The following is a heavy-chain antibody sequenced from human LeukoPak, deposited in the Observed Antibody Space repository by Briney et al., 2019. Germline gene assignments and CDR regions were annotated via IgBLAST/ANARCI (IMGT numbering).Heavy chain of an antibody. D-gene: IGHD4-17*01. CDR2: MNPNSGNT. Sequence: ASVKVSCTASGYTFTSYDINWVRQATGQGLEWMGWMNPNSGNTGYAQKFQGRVTMTRNTSISTAYMELSSLRSEDTAVYYCARSGVVGTTVTASRVLRGQIWGQGTLVTVSS. J-gene: IGHJ4*02. V-gene: IGHV1-8*01. CDR1: GYTFTSYD. CDR3: ARSGVVGTTVTASRVLRGQI.